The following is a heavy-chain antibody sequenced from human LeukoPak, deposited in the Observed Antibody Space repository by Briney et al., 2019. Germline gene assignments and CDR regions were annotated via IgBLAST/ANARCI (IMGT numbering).Heavy chain of an antibody. CDR2: IYPDDYNT. CDR1: GSIFTSYW. V-gene: IGHV5-51*01. D-gene: IGHD5-24*01. Sequence: GGSPQISGQGSGSIFTSYWIGGVRQVPGKGLEWMGIIYPDDYNTRYSPSFQGQVTISADKSISTAYLQWSSLKASDTAMYYCARRRRDGYNWPVWGQGTLVTVSS. J-gene: IGHJ4*02. CDR3: ARRRRDGYNWPV.